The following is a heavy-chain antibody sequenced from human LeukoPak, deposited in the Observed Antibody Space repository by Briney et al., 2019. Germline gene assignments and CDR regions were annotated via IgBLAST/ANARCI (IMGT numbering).Heavy chain of an antibody. D-gene: IGHD5-12*01. CDR2: IWYDGSNK. CDR1: GFTFSSYG. CDR3: ARSTRWLYYYYYYMDV. Sequence: PGRSLRLSCAASGFTFSSYGMHWVRQAPGKGLEWVAVIWYDGSNKYYADSVKGRFTISRDNSKNTLYLQMNSLRAEDTAVYYCARSTRWLYYYYYYMDVWGKGTTVTVSS. J-gene: IGHJ6*03. V-gene: IGHV3-33*01.